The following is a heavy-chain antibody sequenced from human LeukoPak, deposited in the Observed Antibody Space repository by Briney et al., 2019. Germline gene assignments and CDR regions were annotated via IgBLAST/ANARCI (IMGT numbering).Heavy chain of an antibody. V-gene: IGHV4-59*08. CDR1: GGSISSYY. CDR3: ARAVSGRFDY. Sequence: SETLSLTCTVSGGSISSYYWSWIRLPPGKGLEWIGSIFYSGSTNYNPSLKSRVTISVDTSNNQFSLKLSSVTAADTAIYYCARAVSGRFDYWGQGTLVTVSS. J-gene: IGHJ4*02. CDR2: IFYSGST. D-gene: IGHD6-19*01.